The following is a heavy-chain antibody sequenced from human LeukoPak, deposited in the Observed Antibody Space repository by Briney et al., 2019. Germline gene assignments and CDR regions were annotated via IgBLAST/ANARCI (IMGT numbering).Heavy chain of an antibody. Sequence: QAGGSLRLSCGASGFTLSSYWMTWVRQAPGKGLEWVANIKEDGSKKYYVESVRGRFTISRDNAKNSLYLQMNSLRAEDTALYYCAKDSFPGGSYYEYYFDYWGQGTLVTVSS. D-gene: IGHD1-26*01. CDR1: GFTLSSYW. CDR3: AKDSFPGGSYYEYYFDY. J-gene: IGHJ4*02. CDR2: IKEDGSKK. V-gene: IGHV3-7*03.